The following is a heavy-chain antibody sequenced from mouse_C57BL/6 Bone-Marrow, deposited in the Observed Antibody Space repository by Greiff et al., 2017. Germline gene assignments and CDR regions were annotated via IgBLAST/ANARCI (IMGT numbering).Heavy chain of an antibody. Sequence: QVQLQQPGAELVKPGASVKLSCKASGYTFTSYWMKWVKQRPGQGLEWIGEIDPSDSYTNYNQKFKGKATLTVDTSSSTAYMQLSSLTSEDSAVYYCASQTGTDFDYWGQGTTLTVSS. D-gene: IGHD4-1*01. J-gene: IGHJ2*01. V-gene: IGHV1-50*01. CDR1: GYTFTSYW. CDR2: IDPSDSYT. CDR3: ASQTGTDFDY.